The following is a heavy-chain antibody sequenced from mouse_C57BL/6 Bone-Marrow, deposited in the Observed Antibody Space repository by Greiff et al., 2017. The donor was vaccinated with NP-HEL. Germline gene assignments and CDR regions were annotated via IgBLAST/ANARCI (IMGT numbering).Heavy chain of an antibody. CDR2: IDPSDSET. Sequence: VQLQQSGAELVRPGSSVKLSCKASGYTFTSYWMHWVKQRPIQGLEWIGNIDPSDSETHYNQKFKDKATLTVDKSSSTAYMQLSSLTSEDSAVYYCARTAQATYPFDYWGQGTTLTVSS. CDR1: GYTFTSYW. V-gene: IGHV1-52*01. J-gene: IGHJ2*01. D-gene: IGHD3-2*02. CDR3: ARTAQATYPFDY.